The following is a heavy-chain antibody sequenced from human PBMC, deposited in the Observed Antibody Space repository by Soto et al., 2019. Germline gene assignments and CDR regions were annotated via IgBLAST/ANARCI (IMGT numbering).Heavy chain of an antibody. CDR1: GGSVSSGSYY. D-gene: IGHD3-22*01. CDR3: ARDLRYYDSSGYYGAVWFDP. J-gene: IGHJ5*02. V-gene: IGHV4-61*03. Sequence: QVQLQESGPGLVKPSETLSLTCTVSGGSVSSGSYYWSWIRQPPGKGLEWIGYIYYSGSTNYNPPLKSRVTLSADTSKNHFSLKLSSVTAADTAVYYCARDLRYYDSSGYYGAVWFDPWGQGTLVTVSS. CDR2: IYYSGST.